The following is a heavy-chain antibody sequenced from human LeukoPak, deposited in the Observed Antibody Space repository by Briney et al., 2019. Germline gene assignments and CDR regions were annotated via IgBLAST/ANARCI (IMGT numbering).Heavy chain of an antibody. CDR1: GYTFTDYY. CDR3: ARGHPHYDYVWESYRWVLYYFDY. D-gene: IGHD3-16*02. CDR2: INLIAGLT. V-gene: IGHV1-46*01. J-gene: IGHJ4*02. Sequence: ASVKVSCKASGYTFTDYYIHWLRQAPGEGPEWMGMINLIAGLTHLAPKFQGRVTMTRDTSTSTVYMDLTSLGSEDTAVYYCARGHPHYDYVWESYRWVLYYFDYWGQGTLVTVSS.